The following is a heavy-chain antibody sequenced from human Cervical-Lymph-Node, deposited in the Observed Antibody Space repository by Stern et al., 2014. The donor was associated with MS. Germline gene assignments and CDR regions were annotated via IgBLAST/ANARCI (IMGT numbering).Heavy chain of an antibody. J-gene: IGHJ3*02. CDR1: GFTFSSYD. CDR3: ARWTRSDAFDI. D-gene: IGHD3/OR15-3a*01. CDR2: IGTAGDT. Sequence: EVQLLESGGGLVQPGGSLRLSCAASGFTFSSYDMHWVRQATGKGLEWVSAIGTAGDTYYPGSVKGRFTISRENAKNSLYLKMNSLRAGDTAVYYCARWTRSDAFDIWGQGTMVTVSS. V-gene: IGHV3-13*01.